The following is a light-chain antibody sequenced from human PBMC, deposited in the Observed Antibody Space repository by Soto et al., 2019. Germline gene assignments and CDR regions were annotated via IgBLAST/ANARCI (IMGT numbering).Light chain of an antibody. CDR3: QQYERYST. CDR1: QNIYTW. V-gene: IGKV1-5*03. Sequence: DYQPTQSPSTLSASVGERVTINLRASQNIYTWLAWYQQKPGIAPKLLIHKASTLESGVPSRFSGSGYGTEFTLTISGLKPEDSATYCCQQYERYSTFGKGTKVDIK. J-gene: IGKJ1*01. CDR2: KAS.